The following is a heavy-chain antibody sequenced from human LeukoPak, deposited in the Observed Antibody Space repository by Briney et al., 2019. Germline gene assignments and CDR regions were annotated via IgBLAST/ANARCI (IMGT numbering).Heavy chain of an antibody. Sequence: ASVNASCKASGYTFTGYYMHWVRQAPGQGVEWMGWINPNSGGTNYAQNFQGRVTMTMDTSISTAYMELSRLRSDDTAVYYCARVLXVVPAARYDAFDIWGQGTMVTVSS. J-gene: IGHJ3*02. CDR2: INPNSGGT. CDR3: ARVLXVVPAARYDAFDI. D-gene: IGHD2-2*01. CDR1: GYTFTGYY. V-gene: IGHV1-2*02.